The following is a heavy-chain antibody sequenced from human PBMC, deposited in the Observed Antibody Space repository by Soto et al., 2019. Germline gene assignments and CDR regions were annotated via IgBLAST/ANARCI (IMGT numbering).Heavy chain of an antibody. V-gene: IGHV4-34*01. CDR1: GGSFSGYY. Sequence: SETLSLTCAVYGGSFSGYYWSWIRQPPGKGLEWIGEINHSGSTNYNPSLKSRVTISVDTSKNQFSLKLSSVTAADTAVYYCAIGVEVYYYYYMDFWGKGTTVTVSS. CDR2: INHSGST. CDR3: AIGVEVYYYYYMDF. J-gene: IGHJ6*03. D-gene: IGHD2-15*01.